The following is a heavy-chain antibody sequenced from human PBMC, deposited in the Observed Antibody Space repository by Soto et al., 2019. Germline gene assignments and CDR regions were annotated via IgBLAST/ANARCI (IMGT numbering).Heavy chain of an antibody. CDR2: INPSGGST. V-gene: IGHV1-46*01. CDR3: AILRGLVPGQYGMDV. CDR1: GYTFTSYY. D-gene: IGHD6-6*01. Sequence: ASVKVSCKASGYTFTSYYIHWVRQAPGQGLEWMGIINPSGGSTSYAQKFQGRVTMTRDTSTSTVYMELSSLRSEDTAVYYCAILRGLVPGQYGMDVWGRGTTVTVS. J-gene: IGHJ6*02.